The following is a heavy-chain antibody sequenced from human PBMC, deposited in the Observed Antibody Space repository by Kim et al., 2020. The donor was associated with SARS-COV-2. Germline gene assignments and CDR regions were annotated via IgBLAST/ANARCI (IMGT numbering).Heavy chain of an antibody. V-gene: IGHV3-74*01. J-gene: IGHJ5*02. D-gene: IGHD2-15*01. Sequence: YAESVKSRFTISRDNAKNTLYLQMNSLRGEDTAVYHCARKDCSGGSCAFDPWGQGTLVTVSS. CDR3: ARKDCSGGSCAFDP.